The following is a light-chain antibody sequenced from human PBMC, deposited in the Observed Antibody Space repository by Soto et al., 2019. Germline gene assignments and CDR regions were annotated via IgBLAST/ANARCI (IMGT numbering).Light chain of an antibody. CDR3: QQYGSSPFT. J-gene: IGKJ3*01. CDR2: DAS. CDR1: QSVGSSN. Sequence: EIVLTQSPGTLSLSLGERATLSCRASQSVGSSNLAWYQQKPGQAPRLFVYDASSRATGIPDRFSGSGSGTDFTLTISRLEPDDFAVYYCQQYGSSPFTFGPGTKVDI. V-gene: IGKV3-20*01.